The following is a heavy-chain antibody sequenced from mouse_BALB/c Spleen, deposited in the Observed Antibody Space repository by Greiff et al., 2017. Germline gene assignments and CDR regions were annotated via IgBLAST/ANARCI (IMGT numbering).Heavy chain of an antibody. CDR1: GYSFTDYI. Sequence: VQLKQTGPELVKPGASVKISCKASGYSFTDYIMLWVKQSHGKSLEWIGNINPYYGSTSYNLKFKGKATLTVDKSSSTAYMQLNSLTSEDSAVYYCARGDYDDAMDYWGQGTSVTVSS. V-gene: IGHV1-39*01. CDR2: INPYYGST. CDR3: ARGDYDDAMDY. D-gene: IGHD1-1*01. J-gene: IGHJ4*01.